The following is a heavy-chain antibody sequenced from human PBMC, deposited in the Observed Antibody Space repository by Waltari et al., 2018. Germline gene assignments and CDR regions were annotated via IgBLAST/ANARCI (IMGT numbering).Heavy chain of an antibody. D-gene: IGHD3-16*01. V-gene: IGHV4-34*01. CDR2: INHSGST. CDR3: ARGRDYVWNLL. Sequence: VQLQQWGAGLLKPSETLSLTCAVYGGSFSDYWWSWIRQPPGKGLEWIGEINHSGSTNYNPSLKSRVTMSVDTSKNQFSLNLNSVTAADTAVYYCARGRDYVWNLLWGQGTLVTVSS. CDR1: GGSFSDYW. J-gene: IGHJ4*02.